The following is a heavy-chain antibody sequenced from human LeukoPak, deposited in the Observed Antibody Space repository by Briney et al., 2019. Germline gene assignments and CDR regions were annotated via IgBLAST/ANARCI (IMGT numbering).Heavy chain of an antibody. CDR2: INHSGTT. Sequence: SETLSLTCAVYGGSLSGHFCSWIRQSPGKGLEWIGEINHSGTTNYNPSLKSRVTLSVDTSKNQFSLRFNSVTAADTAVYYCAKGPQTGWFDTWGQGALVTVSS. CDR3: AKGPQTGWFDT. CDR1: GGSLSGHF. J-gene: IGHJ5*02. D-gene: IGHD3-10*01. V-gene: IGHV4-34*01.